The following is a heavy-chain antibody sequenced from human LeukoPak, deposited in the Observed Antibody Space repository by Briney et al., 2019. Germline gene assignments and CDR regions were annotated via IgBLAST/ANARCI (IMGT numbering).Heavy chain of an antibody. CDR2: IDPSDSYT. CDR1: GYSFTVYW. J-gene: IGHJ4*02. V-gene: IGHV5-10-1*01. CDR3: ARHFYGDYAFDS. D-gene: IGHD4-17*01. Sequence: HGESLKISCKGSGYSFTVYWITWVRQMPGKGLEWMGTIDPSDSYTNYSPSFQGHVTISADKSINSAYLQWSSLKTSDSATYYCARHFYGDYAFDSWGQGTLVTVSS.